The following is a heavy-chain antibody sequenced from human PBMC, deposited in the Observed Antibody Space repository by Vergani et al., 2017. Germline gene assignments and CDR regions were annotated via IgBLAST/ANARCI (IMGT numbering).Heavy chain of an antibody. J-gene: IGHJ3*02. Sequence: QVQLQESGPGLVKPPGTLSLTCAVSGDSISSSNWWTWVRQPPGKGLEGIGEIFHSGSTHYNPSLKSRVTISVDKSKNQFSLKLSSVTAADTAVYYCASVRITMTAEAFDIWGEGRMVTVAS. CDR3: ASVRITMTAEAFDI. CDR2: IFHSGST. CDR1: GDSISSSNW. D-gene: IGHD3-22*01. V-gene: IGHV4-4*03.